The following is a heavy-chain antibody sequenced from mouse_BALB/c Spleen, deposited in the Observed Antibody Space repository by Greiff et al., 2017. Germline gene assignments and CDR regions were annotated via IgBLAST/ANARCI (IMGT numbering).Heavy chain of an antibody. CDR1: GYTFTSYW. Sequence: QVQLQQSGAELAKPGASVKMSCKASGYTFTSYWMHWVKQRPGQGLEWIGYINPSTGYTEYNQKFKDKATLTADKSSSTAYMQLSSLTSEDSAVYYCTRCGNRYGYVMDYWGQGTSVTVPS. CDR2: INPSTGYT. D-gene: IGHD2-1*01. J-gene: IGHJ4*01. CDR3: TRCGNRYGYVMDY. V-gene: IGHV1-7*01.